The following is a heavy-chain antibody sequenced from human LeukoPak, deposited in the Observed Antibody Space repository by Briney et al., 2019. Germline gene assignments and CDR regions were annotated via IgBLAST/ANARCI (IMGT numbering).Heavy chain of an antibody. D-gene: IGHD3-22*01. CDR2: ISSSGSTI. CDR1: GFTFSSYE. CDR3: ARYYDSSGFDAFDI. J-gene: IGHJ3*02. Sequence: HAGGSLRLSCAASGFTFSSYEMNWVRQAPGKGLEWVSYISSSGSTIYYADSVKGRFTISRDNAKNSLYLQMNSLRAEDTAVYYCARYYDSSGFDAFDIWGQGTMVTVSS. V-gene: IGHV3-48*03.